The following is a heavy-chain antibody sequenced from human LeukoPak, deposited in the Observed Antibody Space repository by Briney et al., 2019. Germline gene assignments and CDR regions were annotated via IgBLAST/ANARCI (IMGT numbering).Heavy chain of an antibody. CDR1: GFTFSSYA. J-gene: IGHJ4*02. V-gene: IGHV3-30-3*01. CDR2: ISYDGSNK. CDR3: AREQGATDY. D-gene: IGHD1-26*01. Sequence: PGGSLRLSCAASGFTFSSYAMHWVRQAPGKGLEWVAVISYDGSNKYYADCVKGRFTISRDNSKNTLYLQMNSLRAEDTAVYYCAREQGATDYWGQGTLVTVSS.